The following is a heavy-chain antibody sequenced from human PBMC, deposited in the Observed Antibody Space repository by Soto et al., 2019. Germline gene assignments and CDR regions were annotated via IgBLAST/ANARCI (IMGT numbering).Heavy chain of an antibody. CDR1: GDTFNFYT. Sequence: QVQLVQSGADVKKPGSSVKVSCKASGDTFNFYTINWVRQAPGLGLEWMGRFNPILTMSNYAQKFEGRVTIIADKSTSTAYMELSRLRSEDTAMYYCATSYGSGYRAFDFWGQGALVTVSS. V-gene: IGHV1-69*02. J-gene: IGHJ4*02. D-gene: IGHD3-10*01. CDR2: FNPILTMS. CDR3: ATSYGSGYRAFDF.